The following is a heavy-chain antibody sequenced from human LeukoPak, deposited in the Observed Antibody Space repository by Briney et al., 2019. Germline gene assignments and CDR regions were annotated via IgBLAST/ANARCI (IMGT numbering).Heavy chain of an antibody. CDR1: GFTFNDYA. D-gene: IGHD6-13*01. V-gene: IGHV3-9*01. J-gene: IGHJ4*02. CDR2: ISWNRNTI. CDR3: ARVSSSSWWALDY. Sequence: SLRLSCTTSGFTFNDYAMHWVRQAPGKGLEWVAGISWNRNTIGYADSLRDRFTVFRDDAENSLYLQMNSLRAEDTAVYYCARVSSSSWWALDYWGQGTLVTVSS.